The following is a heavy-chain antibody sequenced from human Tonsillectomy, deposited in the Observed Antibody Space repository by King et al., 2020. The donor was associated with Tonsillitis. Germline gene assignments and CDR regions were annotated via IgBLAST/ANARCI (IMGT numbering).Heavy chain of an antibody. CDR2: IKSKTDGGTT. D-gene: IGHD3-16*01. J-gene: IGHJ4*02. Sequence: VQLVESGGGLVKPGGSLRLSCAASGFTFSNAWMSWVRQAPGKGLEWVGRIKSKTDGGTTDYGAPVKGRFTISRDDSKNTLSLPMNSLKTVNTGGYYCTSRGNDYVWGSYPGYWGQGTLVSVSS. CDR3: TSRGNDYVWGSYPGY. CDR1: GFTFSNAW. V-gene: IGHV3-15*01.